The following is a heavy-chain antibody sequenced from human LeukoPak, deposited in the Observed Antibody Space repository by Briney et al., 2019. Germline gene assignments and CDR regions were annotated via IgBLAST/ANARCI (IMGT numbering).Heavy chain of an antibody. CDR3: GRSVWPEDY. Sequence: GGSLRLSCVASGFAFSSYWASWVRQAPGKGLEWVANINKDGSAHYYASSASCRLTITRDNAKNTAYLQMNSPRVEDTSVYYCGRSVWPEDYWGQGILVTVSS. D-gene: IGHD2-21*01. CDR2: INKDGSAH. CDR1: GFAFSSYW. J-gene: IGHJ4*02. V-gene: IGHV3-7*01.